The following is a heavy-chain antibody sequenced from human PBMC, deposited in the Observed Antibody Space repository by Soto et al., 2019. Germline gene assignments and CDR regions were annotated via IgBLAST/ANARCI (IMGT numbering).Heavy chain of an antibody. D-gene: IGHD3-22*01. CDR3: ARDRMIVVNYGLDV. V-gene: IGHV4-38-2*02. CDR2: IYHNGKT. J-gene: IGHJ6*02. CDR1: GEYISSGYY. Sequence: SETLSLTCSVSGEYISSGYYWGWIRQPPGRGLEWIGSIYHNGKTYYNPSLKSRVTISVDTSKNQLSLKVSSVTAADTALYYCARDRMIVVNYGLDVWGQGTRSPSP.